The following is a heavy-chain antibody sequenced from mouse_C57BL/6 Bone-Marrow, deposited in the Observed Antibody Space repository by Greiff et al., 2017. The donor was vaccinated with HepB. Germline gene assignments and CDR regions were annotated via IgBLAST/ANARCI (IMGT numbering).Heavy chain of an antibody. CDR1: GYTFTSYW. V-gene: IGHV1-59*01. CDR2: IDPSDSYT. J-gene: IGHJ3*01. D-gene: IGHD1-1*01. CDR3: ARARGYGSSFAY. Sequence: QVQLQQPGAELVRPGTSVKLSCKASGYTFTSYWMHWVKQRPGQGLEWIGVIDPSDSYTNYNQKFKGKATLTVDTSSSTAYMQLSSLTSEDSAVYYCARARGYGSSFAYWGQGTLVTVSA.